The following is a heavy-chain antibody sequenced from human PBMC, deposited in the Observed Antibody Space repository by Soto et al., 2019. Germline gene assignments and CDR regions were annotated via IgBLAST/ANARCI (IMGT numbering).Heavy chain of an antibody. Sequence: SETLSLTCTVPGGSISSYYWSWIRQPPGKGLEWIGYIYYSGSTNYNPSLKSRVTISVDTSKNQFSLKLSSVTAADTAVYYCAGRGSGWYVGYFEYWGQGTLVTVSS. D-gene: IGHD6-19*01. CDR2: IYYSGST. CDR3: AGRGSGWYVGYFEY. CDR1: GGSISSYY. V-gene: IGHV4-59*01. J-gene: IGHJ4*02.